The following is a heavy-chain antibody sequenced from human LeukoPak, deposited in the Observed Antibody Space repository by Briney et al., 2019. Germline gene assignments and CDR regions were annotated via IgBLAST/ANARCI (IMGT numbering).Heavy chain of an antibody. D-gene: IGHD2-2*01. CDR3: ARGRVPAAWDAFDI. J-gene: IGHJ3*02. Sequence: ASVKVSCKASGYTFTGYYMHWVRQAPGQGLEWMGWINPNSGGTNYAQKLQGRVTMTTDTSTSTAYMELRSLRSDDTAVYYCARGRVPAAWDAFDIWGQGTMVTVSS. CDR1: GYTFTGYY. CDR2: INPNSGGT. V-gene: IGHV1-2*02.